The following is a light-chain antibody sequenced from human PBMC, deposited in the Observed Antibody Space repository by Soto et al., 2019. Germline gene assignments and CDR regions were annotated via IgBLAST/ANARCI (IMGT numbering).Light chain of an antibody. J-gene: IGKJ5*01. V-gene: IGKV3-20*01. CDR3: QQYGSSPPIT. CDR1: HSISSSY. CDR2: GAS. Sequence: EIVLTQSTGTLSLSQGERATLSCRASHSISSSYLAWYQQKPGQAPRLLIYGASSRATGIPDRFSGSGSGTDFTLTISRLEPEDFAVYYCQQYGSSPPITFGQGTRLEIK.